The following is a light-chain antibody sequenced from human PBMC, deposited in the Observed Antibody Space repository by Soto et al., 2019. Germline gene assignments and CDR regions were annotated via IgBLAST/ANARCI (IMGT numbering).Light chain of an antibody. CDR1: NSNIGNNK. J-gene: IGLJ1*01. CDR2: TSN. CDR3: ATWDDSLHGYV. V-gene: IGLV1-44*01. Sequence: QSLLTQPPSASGTPGQRVTISCSGSNSNIGNNKVNWYQQLPGTAPKLLIYTSNQRPSGVPDRFSGPKSGTSASLAISGLQSEDEADYYCATWDDSLHGYVFGTGTKVTVL.